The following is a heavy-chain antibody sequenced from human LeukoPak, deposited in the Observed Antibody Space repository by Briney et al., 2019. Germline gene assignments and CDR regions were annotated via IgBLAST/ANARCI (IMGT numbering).Heavy chain of an antibody. J-gene: IGHJ4*02. CDR2: IYLSDSDA. V-gene: IGHV5-51*01. Sequence: GESLKISCKGSGYSSTSYWIAWVRQMPGKGLDWMGIIYLSDSDARYSPSFQGQVTMSADKSISTAYLQWSNLKASDTAIYYCARSGGSGWDEGFDYWGQGTLVTVSS. CDR3: ARSGGSGWDEGFDY. D-gene: IGHD6-19*01. CDR1: GYSSTSYW.